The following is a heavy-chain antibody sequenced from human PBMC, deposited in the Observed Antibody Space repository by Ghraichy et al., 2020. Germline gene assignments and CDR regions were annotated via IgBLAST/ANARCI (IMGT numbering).Heavy chain of an antibody. CDR3: ARGFIWWGFMVRGVSGGMDV. CDR1: GGSFSGYY. Sequence: SETLSLTCAVYGGSFSGYYWSWIRQPPGKGLEWIGEINHSGSTNYNPSLKSRVTISVDTSKNQFSLKLSSVTAADTAVYYCARGFIWWGFMVRGVSGGMDVWGQGTTVTVSS. CDR2: INHSGST. D-gene: IGHD3-10*01. J-gene: IGHJ6*02. V-gene: IGHV4-34*01.